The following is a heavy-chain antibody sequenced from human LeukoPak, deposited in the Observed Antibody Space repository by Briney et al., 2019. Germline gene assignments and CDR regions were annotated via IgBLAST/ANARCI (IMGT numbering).Heavy chain of an antibody. J-gene: IGHJ4*02. V-gene: IGHV5-51*01. D-gene: IGHD3-22*01. CDR1: GYSFVSHW. CDR2: IYPGDSHT. Sequence: GEFLKISCKASGYSFVSHWIVWVRQMPGKGLEWMGIIYPGDSHTGYSPSFQGQVTISADKSITTAYLQWSSLEASDTAMYYCARTDSSGYRFDSWGQGTLITVSS. CDR3: ARTDSSGYRFDS.